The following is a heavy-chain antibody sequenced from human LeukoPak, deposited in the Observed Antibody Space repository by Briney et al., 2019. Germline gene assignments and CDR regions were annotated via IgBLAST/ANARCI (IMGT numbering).Heavy chain of an antibody. D-gene: IGHD2-2*02. Sequence: ASVTVSCKASGYTFTSYYMHWVRQAPGQGLEWMGIINPSGGSTSYAQKFQGRVTMTRGTSTSTVYMELSSLRSEDTAVYYCARDGTRYTQPYYYYMDVWGKGTTVTISS. J-gene: IGHJ6*03. V-gene: IGHV1-46*01. CDR2: INPSGGST. CDR1: GYTFTSYY. CDR3: ARDGTRYTQPYYYYMDV.